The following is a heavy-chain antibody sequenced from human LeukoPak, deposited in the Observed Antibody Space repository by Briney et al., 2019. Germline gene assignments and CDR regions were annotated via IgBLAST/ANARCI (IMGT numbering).Heavy chain of an antibody. J-gene: IGHJ4*02. CDR1: GGSISSYY. Sequence: PSETLSLTCTVSGGSISSYYWNWIRQPPGKGLEWIGYIYNSGSTNNNPSLKSRVTISVDTSKNQFSLKLSSVTAADTAVYYCARVTYSSGWKIHYFDYWGQGTLVTVSS. CDR2: IYNSGST. CDR3: ARVTYSSGWKIHYFDY. V-gene: IGHV4-59*12. D-gene: IGHD6-19*01.